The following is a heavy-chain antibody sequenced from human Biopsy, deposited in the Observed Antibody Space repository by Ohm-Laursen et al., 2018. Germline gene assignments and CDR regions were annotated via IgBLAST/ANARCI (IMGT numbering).Heavy chain of an antibody. CDR1: GFTFSDYY. CDR2: ITNTGRTV. CDR3: ARELGNGMDV. J-gene: IGHJ6*02. V-gene: IGHV3-11*01. Sequence: GSLRLSCAASGFTFSDYYMNWIRQAPGKGLEWVSFITNTGRTVYADSVKGRFTISRDNADNSLHLQMKSLRAGDTAVYYCARELGNGMDVWGQGTPVTVSS.